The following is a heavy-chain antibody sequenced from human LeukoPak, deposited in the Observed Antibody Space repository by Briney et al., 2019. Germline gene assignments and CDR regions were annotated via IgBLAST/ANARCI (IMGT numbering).Heavy chain of an antibody. D-gene: IGHD3-3*02. V-gene: IGHV3-23*01. CDR3: AKEPEPFLEWHFDN. CDR1: RFPPRKYA. J-gene: IGHJ4*02. Sequence: PGESLKISCVGSRFPPRKYAMSWVRQAPGKGLKWVSGISGSGGSKYYADSVRGRFTISRDNSKDTLFLQMSSLRADDTAKYYCAKEPEPFLEWHFDNWGQGTLVIVSS. CDR2: ISGSGGSK.